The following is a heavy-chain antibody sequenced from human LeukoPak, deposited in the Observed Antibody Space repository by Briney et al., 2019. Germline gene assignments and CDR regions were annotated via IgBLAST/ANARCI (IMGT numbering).Heavy chain of an antibody. V-gene: IGHV3-30*02. D-gene: IGHD3-22*01. Sequence: PGGSLRLSCAASGFTFSSYGMHWVRQAPGKGLEWVAFIRYDGSNKYYADSVKGRFTISRDNAKNSLYLQMNSLRAEDTAVYYCARDLFPSFRYYDSSGPQAFDIWGQGTMVTVSS. J-gene: IGHJ3*02. CDR1: GFTFSSYG. CDR3: ARDLFPSFRYYDSSGPQAFDI. CDR2: IRYDGSNK.